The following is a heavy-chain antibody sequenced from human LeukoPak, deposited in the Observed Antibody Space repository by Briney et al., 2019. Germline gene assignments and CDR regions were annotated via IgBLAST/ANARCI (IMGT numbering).Heavy chain of an antibody. CDR1: GGSISSYY. V-gene: IGHV4-59*08. Sequence: PSETLSLTCTVSGGSISSYYWSWIRQPPGKGLEWIGYIYYSGSTNYNPSLKSRVTISVDTSKNQFSLKLSSVTAADTAVYYCASGASSGWFTYWGQGTLVTVSS. D-gene: IGHD6-19*01. CDR2: IYYSGST. CDR3: ASGASSGWFTY. J-gene: IGHJ4*02.